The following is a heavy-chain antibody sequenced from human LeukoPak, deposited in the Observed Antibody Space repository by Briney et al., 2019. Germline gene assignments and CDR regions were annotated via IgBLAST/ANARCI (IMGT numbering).Heavy chain of an antibody. CDR3: ARDYSRWHGDFDV. CDR2: IRSDSSTK. CDR1: GFSISNYG. D-gene: IGHD6-13*01. Sequence: QTGGSLRLSCAGSGFSISNYGMNWVRQAPGKGLEGLSYIRSDSSTKYYADSVEGRFTISRDNAQNSLCLQMNSLRDEDSGVYFCARDYSRWHGDFDVWGQGTMVTVSS. J-gene: IGHJ3*01. V-gene: IGHV3-48*02.